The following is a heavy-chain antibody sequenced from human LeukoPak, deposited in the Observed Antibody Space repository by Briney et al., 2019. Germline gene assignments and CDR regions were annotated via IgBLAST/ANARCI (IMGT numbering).Heavy chain of an antibody. J-gene: IGHJ4*02. CDR1: GFTLSSYA. CDR3: VKESVSYGDSEH. Sequence: GGSLRLSCAASGFTLSSYAMHWVRQAPGKGLEYVSAISSNGGSTYYANSVKGRFTISRDNSKKTVYLEMDSLGAGDTAMYYCVKESVSYGDSEHWGQGTLVIVSS. CDR2: ISSNGGST. D-gene: IGHD4-17*01. V-gene: IGHV3-64*01.